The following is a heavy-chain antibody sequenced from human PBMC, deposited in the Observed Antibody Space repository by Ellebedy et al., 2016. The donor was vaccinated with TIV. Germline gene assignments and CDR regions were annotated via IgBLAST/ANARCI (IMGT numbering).Heavy chain of an antibody. D-gene: IGHD1-26*01. Sequence: PGGSLRLSCAASGFDFIMYAMSWVRQAPGKGLEWVSHITDVDGNTDYADSVKGRFTISRDNSKNTLYRQINSLRAEDTAIYYCAKDLVVGRTVGVTEKMDYWGQGALVTVSS. CDR3: AKDLVVGRTVGVTEKMDY. CDR1: GFDFIMYA. J-gene: IGHJ4*02. CDR2: ITDVDGNT. V-gene: IGHV3-23*01.